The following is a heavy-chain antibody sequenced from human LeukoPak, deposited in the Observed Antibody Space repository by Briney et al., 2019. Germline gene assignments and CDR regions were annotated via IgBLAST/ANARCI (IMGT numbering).Heavy chain of an antibody. CDR3: VRVRSRNRYYFDY. J-gene: IGHJ4*02. D-gene: IGHD1-14*01. CDR1: GYTFTSYA. Sequence: GASVKVSCKASGYTFTSYAMHWVRQAPGQRLEWMGWINAGNGNTKYSQKFQGRVTITRDTSASTAYMELSSLRSEDTAVYYCVRVRSRNRYYFDYWGQGTLVTVSS. CDR2: INAGNGNT. V-gene: IGHV1-3*01.